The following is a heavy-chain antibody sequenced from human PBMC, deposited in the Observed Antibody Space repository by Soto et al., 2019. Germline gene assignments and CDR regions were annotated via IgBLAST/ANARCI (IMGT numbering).Heavy chain of an antibody. CDR2: INPNSGGT. V-gene: IGHV1-2*02. Sequence: GASVKVSCKASGYTFTGYYMHWVRQAPGQGLEWMGWINPNSGGTNYAQKFQGRVTMTRDTSISTAYMELSRLRSGDTAVYYCATIPDALYYYYGMDVWGQGTTVTVSS. CDR1: GYTFTGYY. D-gene: IGHD2-2*01. CDR3: ATIPDALYYYYGMDV. J-gene: IGHJ6*02.